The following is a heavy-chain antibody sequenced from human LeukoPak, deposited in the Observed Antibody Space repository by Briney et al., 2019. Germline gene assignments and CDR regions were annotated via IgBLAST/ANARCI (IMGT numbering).Heavy chain of an antibody. V-gene: IGHV3-73*01. D-gene: IGHD7-27*01. CDR2: IRNKANSYAT. J-gene: IGHJ6*03. Sequence: GGSLRLSCAASGFTFSGSDMHWVRQASGKGLEWIGHIRNKANSYATAYAASVKGRFTISRDESKNTAYLQMNSLRTEDTAVYYCTSSLGTNWGAYYYYMDVWGKGTTVTVSS. CDR3: TSSLGTNWGAYYYYMDV. CDR1: GFTFSGSD.